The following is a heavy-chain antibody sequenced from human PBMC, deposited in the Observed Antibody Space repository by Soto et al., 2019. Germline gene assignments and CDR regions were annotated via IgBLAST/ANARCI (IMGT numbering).Heavy chain of an antibody. CDR2: IYYSGST. J-gene: IGHJ4*02. D-gene: IGHD5-18*01. Sequence: PSETLSLTCTVSGGSISSGGYYWNWIRQHPGKGLEWIGYIYYSGSTYYNPSLKSRVTMSLDTSKKQFSLKLSSVTAADTAVYYCALINGYSYLDYWGQGTLVTGSS. CDR3: ALINGYSYLDY. V-gene: IGHV4-31*03. CDR1: GGSISSGGYY.